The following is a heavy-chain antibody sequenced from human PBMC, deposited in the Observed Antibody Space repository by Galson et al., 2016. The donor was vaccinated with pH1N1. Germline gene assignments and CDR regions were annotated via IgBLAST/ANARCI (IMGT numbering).Heavy chain of an antibody. CDR1: GYTFVEVS. Sequence: SVKVSCKVSGYTFVEVSMHWVRQAPGKGPEWMGSFDPEGDETVYSQKFQGRVTMTRDRATTTAYMELGSLRSDDTAIYYCAKGAGANYLVDDWGQGTLVIVSS. J-gene: IGHJ4*02. CDR2: FDPEGDET. D-gene: IGHD4/OR15-4a*01. CDR3: AKGAGANYLVDD. V-gene: IGHV1-24*01.